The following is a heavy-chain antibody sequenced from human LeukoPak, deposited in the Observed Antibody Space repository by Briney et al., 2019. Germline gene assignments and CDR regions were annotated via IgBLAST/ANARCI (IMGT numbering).Heavy chain of an antibody. V-gene: IGHV3-48*04. J-gene: IGHJ4*02. CDR2: ISSLSGTL. D-gene: IGHD5-18*01. CDR3: ARDLSGVTGYTYGRGIDY. CDR1: GFTFSSYS. Sequence: GGCLRLSCTASGFTFSSYSMNWVRQAPGKGLEWVSYISSLSGTLDYADSVKGRFTISRDNAKNSLYLQMNSLRAEDTAVYYCARDLSGVTGYTYGRGIDYWGQGTLVTVSS.